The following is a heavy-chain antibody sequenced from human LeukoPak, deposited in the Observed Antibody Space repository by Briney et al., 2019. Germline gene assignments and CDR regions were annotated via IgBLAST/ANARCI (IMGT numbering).Heavy chain of an antibody. CDR3: ARDVGEYCSSTNCYASHY. V-gene: IGHV1-2*02. Sequence: ASVKVSCKASGYTFTGYHIHWVRQAPGQGLEWMGWNNPHSGGTNYAQKFQGGVTMTRDTSITTAYMELSSLRSDDTAVYYCARDVGEYCSSTNCYASHYWGQGTLVTVSS. CDR2: NNPHSGGT. J-gene: IGHJ4*02. D-gene: IGHD2-2*01. CDR1: GYTFTGYH.